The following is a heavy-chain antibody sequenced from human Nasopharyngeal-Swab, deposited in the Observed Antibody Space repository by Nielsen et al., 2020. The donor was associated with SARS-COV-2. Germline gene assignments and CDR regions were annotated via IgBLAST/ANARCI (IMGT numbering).Heavy chain of an antibody. V-gene: IGHV3-11*06. CDR3: ARFMLRNAFDI. J-gene: IGHJ3*02. D-gene: IGHD2-8*01. CDR1: GFTFRDYY. CDR2: ISSSSRSYT. Sequence: GESLKISCSASGFTFRDYYLSWIRQAAGKGLEWVSYISSSSRSYTNNADSVKGRFTISRDNAKNSLYLQMNSLRAEDTAVYYCARFMLRNAFDIWGQGTMVTVSS.